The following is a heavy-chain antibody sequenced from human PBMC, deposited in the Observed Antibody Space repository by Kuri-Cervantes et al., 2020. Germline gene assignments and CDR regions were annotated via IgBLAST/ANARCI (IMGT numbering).Heavy chain of an antibody. Sequence: GESLKISCAASGFTFSSYWMHWVRQAPGKGLVWVSRINSDGSSTSYADSVKGRFTISRDNAKNTLYLQMNSLRAGDTAVYYCARAISGYSYYYYYMDVWGKGTTVTVSS. J-gene: IGHJ6*03. CDR1: GFTFSSYW. CDR3: ARAISGYSYYYYYMDV. V-gene: IGHV3-74*01. D-gene: IGHD5-12*01. CDR2: INSDGSST.